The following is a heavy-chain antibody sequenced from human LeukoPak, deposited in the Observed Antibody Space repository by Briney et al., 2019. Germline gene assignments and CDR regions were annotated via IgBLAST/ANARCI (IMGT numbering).Heavy chain of an antibody. CDR3: ARDRSESSGYYFPND. V-gene: IGHV4-59*01. CDR1: GGSISSYY. J-gene: IGHJ4*02. Sequence: SETLSLTCTVSGGSISSYYWSWIRQPPGKGLEWIGYIYYSGSTNYNPSLKSRVTISVDTSKNQFSLKLSSVTAADTAVYYCARDRSESSGYYFPNDWGQGTLVTVSS. D-gene: IGHD3-22*01. CDR2: IYYSGST.